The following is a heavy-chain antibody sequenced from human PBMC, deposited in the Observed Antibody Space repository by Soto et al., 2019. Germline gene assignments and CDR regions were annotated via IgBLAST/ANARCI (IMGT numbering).Heavy chain of an antibody. CDR1: GFTFSSNT. CDR3: ARENYYGSGPRGYDY. D-gene: IGHD3-10*01. Sequence: EVQLVESGGGLVKPGGSLRLSCAASGFTFSSNTMNWVRQAPGKGLEWVSSISSSSSNTYYADSVKGRFTISRDNAKNSLHMQMNSLRAEDAAVYYCARENYYGSGPRGYDYWGQGTLVTVSS. V-gene: IGHV3-21*01. CDR2: ISSSSSNT. J-gene: IGHJ4*02.